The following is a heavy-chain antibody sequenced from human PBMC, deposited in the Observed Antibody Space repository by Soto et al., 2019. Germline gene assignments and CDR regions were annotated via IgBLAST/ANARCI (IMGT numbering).Heavy chain of an antibody. Sequence: SETLSLTCTVSGGSISSGGYYWSWIRQHPGKGLEWIGYIYYSGSTYYNPSLKSRVTISVDTSKNQFSLKLSSVTAADTAVYYCARDVSSGSYYLDYYYYGIDVWGQGTTVTVSS. CDR1: GGSISSGGYY. CDR2: IYYSGST. D-gene: IGHD3-10*01. J-gene: IGHJ6*02. V-gene: IGHV4-31*03. CDR3: ARDVSSGSYYLDYYYYGIDV.